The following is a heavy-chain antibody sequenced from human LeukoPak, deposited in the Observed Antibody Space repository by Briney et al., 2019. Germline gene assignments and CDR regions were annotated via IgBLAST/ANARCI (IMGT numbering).Heavy chain of an antibody. Sequence: PGGSLRLSCAGSGFTFSAHAMTWGRRAPGKGLEWVSTLSPTSHETFYADSVRGRFTISRDNSRNTLFLQMDNLRGDDTAIYYCVRGDSGWYGFVDHWGQGTLVTVSS. D-gene: IGHD6-13*01. J-gene: IGHJ4*02. CDR3: VRGDSGWYGFVDH. CDR2: LSPTSHET. V-gene: IGHV3-23*01. CDR1: GFTFSAHA.